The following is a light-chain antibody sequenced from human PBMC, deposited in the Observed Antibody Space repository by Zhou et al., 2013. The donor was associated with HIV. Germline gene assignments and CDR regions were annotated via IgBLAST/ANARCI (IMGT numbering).Light chain of an antibody. CDR3: GTWDTALNAVV. Sequence: QSVLTQPPSVSAAPGQKVTISCSGSNSNTGRHFVSWYQHLPGTAPKLLIHENDQRPSGIPDRFSGSKSGTSVTLGISRLQPGDEADYYCGTWDTALNAVVFGAGTKLTVL. CDR2: END. V-gene: IGLV1-51*02. CDR1: NSNTGRHF. J-gene: IGLJ2*01.